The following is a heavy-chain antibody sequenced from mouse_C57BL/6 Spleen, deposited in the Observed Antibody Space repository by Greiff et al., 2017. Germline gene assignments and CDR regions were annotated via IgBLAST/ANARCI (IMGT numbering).Heavy chain of an antibody. Sequence: QVQLQQPGAELVKPGASVKLSCKASGYTFTSYWMQWVKQRPGQGLEWIGEIDPSDSYTNYNQKFKGKATLTVDPSSSTAYMQLSSLTSEDSAVYYCASHLHRGGYWGQGTTLTVSS. CDR1: GYTFTSYW. CDR3: ASHLHRGGY. D-gene: IGHD2-1*01. J-gene: IGHJ2*01. CDR2: IDPSDSYT. V-gene: IGHV1-50*01.